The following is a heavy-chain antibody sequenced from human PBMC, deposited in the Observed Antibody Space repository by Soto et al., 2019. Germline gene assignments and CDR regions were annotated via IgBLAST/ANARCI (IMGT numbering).Heavy chain of an antibody. CDR1: GGSISSYY. CDR3: ARGYGGNPDY. J-gene: IGHJ4*02. V-gene: IGHV4-59*01. CDR2: IYYSGST. D-gene: IGHD2-15*01. Sequence: QVQLRESGPGLVKPSETLSLTCTVSGGSISSYYWSWIRQPPGKGLEWIGYIYYSGSTNYNPSLKSRVTISVDTSKNQFSLKLSSVTAADTAVYYCARGYGGNPDYWGQGTLVTVSS.